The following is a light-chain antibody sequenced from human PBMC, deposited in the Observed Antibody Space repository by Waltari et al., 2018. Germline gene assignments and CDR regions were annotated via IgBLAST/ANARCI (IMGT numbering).Light chain of an antibody. Sequence: QSVLTQPPSASGTPGPRVTISCSGSGSNIGSNYVSWYQHLPGMAPKLLVYKNNQRPSGVPDRFSSSKSGTSASLAISGLRSEDEADYYCGVWDDTLRFVFGGGTRLTVL. CDR3: GVWDDTLRFV. CDR1: GSNIGSNY. V-gene: IGLV1-47*01. CDR2: KNN. J-gene: IGLJ2*01.